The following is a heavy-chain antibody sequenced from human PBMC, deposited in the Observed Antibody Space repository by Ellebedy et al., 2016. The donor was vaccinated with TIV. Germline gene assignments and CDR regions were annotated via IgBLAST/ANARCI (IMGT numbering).Heavy chain of an antibody. V-gene: IGHV1-18*04. CDR3: AGHSGYTYRKNPIDS. Sequence: ASVKVSCKASGYTFTSFGISWLRQAPGQGLEWMGWISAYNGNTKYAQKVQGRVTMTTDTPTSTGYMELSSLRFEDTAVYYCAGHSGYTYRKNPIDSWGQGTQVTVSS. CDR1: GYTFTSFG. J-gene: IGHJ4*02. CDR2: ISAYNGNT. D-gene: IGHD5-18*01.